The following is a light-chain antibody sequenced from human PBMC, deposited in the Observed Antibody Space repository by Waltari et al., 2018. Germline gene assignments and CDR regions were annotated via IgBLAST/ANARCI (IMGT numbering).Light chain of an antibody. Sequence: QSAPTQPPSVSGSPGQSVTISCTGTSSDVGDYNYVSWYQQHPGKAPKLMIYGVNNRPSGVSARFSGSKSGNTASLTISSLQSEDEADYYCCSYTTSITWVFGGGTRLTVL. CDR2: GVN. J-gene: IGLJ2*01. CDR1: SSDVGDYNY. V-gene: IGLV2-14*03. CDR3: CSYTTSITWV.